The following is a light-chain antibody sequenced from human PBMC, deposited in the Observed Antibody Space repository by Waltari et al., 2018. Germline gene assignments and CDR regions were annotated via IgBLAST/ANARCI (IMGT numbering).Light chain of an antibody. Sequence: QSVLTQPPSVSAAPGQKVTISCSGSNSNIGNNYVPWYQQLPGTAPKLLIYDNNKRPSGITDRFSGSKSGTSATLGITGLQSGDEADYYCGTWDSSLSAVFGGGTQLTVL. V-gene: IGLV1-51*01. CDR3: GTWDSSLSAV. J-gene: IGLJ7*01. CDR2: DNN. CDR1: NSNIGNNY.